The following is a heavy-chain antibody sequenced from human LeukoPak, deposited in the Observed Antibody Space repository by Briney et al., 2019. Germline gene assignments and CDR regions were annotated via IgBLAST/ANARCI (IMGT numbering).Heavy chain of an antibody. CDR3: TTLRTTTISTPAYWYFDL. Sequence: GSLRLSCAASGFTFSNAWMNWVRQAPGKGLEWVGRIKSKTDDGTADYAAPVKGRFTISRDDSKNMLYLQMNSLKIDDTAVYYCTTLRTTTISTPAYWYFDLWGRGTLVTVSS. CDR2: IKSKTDDGTA. V-gene: IGHV3-15*07. CDR1: GFTFSNAW. D-gene: IGHD2-15*01. J-gene: IGHJ2*01.